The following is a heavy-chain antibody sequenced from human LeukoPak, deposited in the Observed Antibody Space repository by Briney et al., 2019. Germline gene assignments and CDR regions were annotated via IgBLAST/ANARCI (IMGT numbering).Heavy chain of an antibody. V-gene: IGHV3-11*01. J-gene: IGHJ4*02. CDR1: GFIINDYY. CDR3: AKGSGSSGWTVDY. CDR2: ISDTGFTT. D-gene: IGHD6-19*01. Sequence: GGTLRLSCAASGFIINDYYMTWIRQTPEKGLEWISDISDTGFTTYYADSVRGRFTISRDNAKNSMYLQMTSLRGEDTAVYYCAKGSGSSGWTVDYWGQGTLVTVSS.